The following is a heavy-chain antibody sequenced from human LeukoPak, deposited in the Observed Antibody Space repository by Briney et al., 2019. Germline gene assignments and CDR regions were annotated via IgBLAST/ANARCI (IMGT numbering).Heavy chain of an antibody. Sequence: SVKVSCKASGFTFTSSAVQWVRQARGQRLEWIGWIVVGSGNTNYAQKFQERVTITRDMSTSTAYMELSSLRSEDTAVYYCAADPPYYYDSSGSYWGQGTLVTVSS. CDR3: AADPPYYYDSSGSY. D-gene: IGHD3-22*01. CDR2: IVVGSGNT. V-gene: IGHV1-58*01. CDR1: GFTFTSSA. J-gene: IGHJ4*02.